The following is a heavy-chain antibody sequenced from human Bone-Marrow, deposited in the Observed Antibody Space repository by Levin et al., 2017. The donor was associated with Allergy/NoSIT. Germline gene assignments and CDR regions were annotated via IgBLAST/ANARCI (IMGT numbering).Heavy chain of an antibody. Sequence: LSLTCAASGFTFSRYGMSWVRQAPGKGLEWVSALSGSGGSTYYADSVKGRFTVSRDNSKNTLFLQMNSLRVEDTAVYYCAKDRRWYGDAFDTWGQGTMVTVSS. D-gene: IGHD6-13*01. CDR1: GFTFSRYG. V-gene: IGHV3-23*01. CDR2: LSGSGGST. CDR3: AKDRRWYGDAFDT. J-gene: IGHJ3*02.